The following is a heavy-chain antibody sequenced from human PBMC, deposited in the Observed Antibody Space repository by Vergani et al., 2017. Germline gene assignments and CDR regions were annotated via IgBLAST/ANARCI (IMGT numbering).Heavy chain of an antibody. V-gene: IGHV1-2*02. J-gene: IGHJ4*02. CDR3: ARDRSNLEWLSYNDY. CDR1: GYTFTGYY. Sequence: QVQLVQSGAEVKKPGASVQVSCKASGYTFTGYYMHWVRQAPGQGLEWMGWINPNSGGTNYAQKFQGRVTMTRDTSISTAYMELSRLRSDDTAVYYCARDRSNLEWLSYNDYWGQGTLVTVSS. D-gene: IGHD3-3*01. CDR2: INPNSGGT.